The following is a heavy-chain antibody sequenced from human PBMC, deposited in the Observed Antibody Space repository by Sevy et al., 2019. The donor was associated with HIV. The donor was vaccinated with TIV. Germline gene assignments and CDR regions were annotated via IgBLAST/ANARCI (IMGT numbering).Heavy chain of an antibody. CDR2: ISWKSGSI. V-gene: IGHV3-9*01. Sequence: GGSLRLSCAASGFTFDDYAMHWVRQAPGKGLEWVSGISWKSGSIGYADSVKGRFIISRDNAKNSLYLQMNSLRADDTALYYCAKEVYGGIAAAGTGEFDPWGQRTLVTVSS. CDR3: AKEVYGGIAAAGTGEFDP. D-gene: IGHD6-13*01. CDR1: GFTFDDYA. J-gene: IGHJ5*02.